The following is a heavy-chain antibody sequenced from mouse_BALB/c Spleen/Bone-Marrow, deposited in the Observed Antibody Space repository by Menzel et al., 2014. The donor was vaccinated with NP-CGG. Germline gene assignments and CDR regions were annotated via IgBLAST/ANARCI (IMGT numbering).Heavy chain of an antibody. CDR3: ARGYGNSVAWFAY. CDR1: GYTFTTYW. J-gene: IGHJ3*01. V-gene: IGHV1-61*01. CDR2: IDPSDSET. Sequence: QVQLKQSGAELVRPGTSVKLSCKASGYTFTTYWMNWVRQRPGQGLEWIGTIDPSDSETHYNQMFKDKATLTVDKSSSTAYMQLGSLTSEDSAVYYCARGYGNSVAWFAYWGQGTLVTVSA. D-gene: IGHD2-10*02.